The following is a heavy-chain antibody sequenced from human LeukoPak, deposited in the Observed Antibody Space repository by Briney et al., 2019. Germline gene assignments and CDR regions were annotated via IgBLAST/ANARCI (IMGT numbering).Heavy chain of an antibody. CDR3: ARGGRGVIGNYNWFDP. CDR1: GYTFTSYY. Sequence: ASVKVSCKASGYTFTSYYMHWVRQAPGQGLEWMGIINPSGGSTSYAQKFQGRVTMTRDMATSTDYLEVSSLRSDDTAVYYCARGGRGVIGNYNWFDPWGQGTLVTVSS. J-gene: IGHJ5*02. CDR2: INPSGGST. D-gene: IGHD3-16*02. V-gene: IGHV1-46*01.